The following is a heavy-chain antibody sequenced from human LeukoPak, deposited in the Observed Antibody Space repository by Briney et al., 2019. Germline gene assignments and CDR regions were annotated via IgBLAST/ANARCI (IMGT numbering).Heavy chain of an antibody. J-gene: IGHJ4*02. V-gene: IGHV3-23*01. D-gene: IGHD5-18*01. CDR1: GFTFSNYA. CDR2: ISGSGGTT. Sequence: GGSLRLSCVASGFTFSNYAMGWVRQAPGKGLEWVSGISGSGGTTYYADSAKGRFTITRDNSKNTLYLRRSSLRVEDTAIYYCVKGSTAMVTYYFDYWGQGTLVTVSS. CDR3: VKGSTAMVTYYFDY.